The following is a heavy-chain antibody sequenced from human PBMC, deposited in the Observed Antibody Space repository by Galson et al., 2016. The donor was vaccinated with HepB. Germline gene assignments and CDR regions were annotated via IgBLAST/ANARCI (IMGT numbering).Heavy chain of an antibody. CDR3: AREFTY. CDR2: IYASGIA. V-gene: IGHV4-59*10. Sequence: SETLSLTCAVFGGSFSGYYWSWIRQPPGKGLEWIGRIYASGIAHYNPSLKSRVSMSIDTSKDQVSLKLTSVTAADTAVYYCAREFTYWGQGTLVTVSS. CDR1: GGSFSGYY. J-gene: IGHJ4*02.